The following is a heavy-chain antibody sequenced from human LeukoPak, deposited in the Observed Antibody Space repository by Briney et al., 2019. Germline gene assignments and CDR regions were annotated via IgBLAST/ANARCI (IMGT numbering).Heavy chain of an antibody. CDR2: IYSGGDT. J-gene: IGHJ6*02. Sequence: GGSLRLSCAASGFSVTVNYMSWVRQAPGKGLEWVSVIYSGGDTDYADSVKGRFTISRDNAKNSLYLQMNSLRAEDTALYHCARGPGVLWFGESSYGMDVWGQGTTVTVSS. D-gene: IGHD3-10*01. CDR3: ARGPGVLWFGESSYGMDV. CDR1: GFSVTVNY. V-gene: IGHV3-53*01.